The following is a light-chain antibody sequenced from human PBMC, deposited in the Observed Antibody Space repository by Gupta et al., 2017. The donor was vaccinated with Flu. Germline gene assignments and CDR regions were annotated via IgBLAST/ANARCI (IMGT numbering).Light chain of an antibody. J-gene: IGLJ2*01. Sequence: QSALTQPASVSGSPGQSINIPCTGTSSDIGSYDYVSWYQQSPGRAPKLMIYDVSNRPSWISDRFSGSKSGNTASLTISGLQAEDEADYYCSSYSATGALALFGGGTKVTVL. CDR3: SSYSATGALAL. V-gene: IGLV2-14*01. CDR2: DVS. CDR1: SSDIGSYDY.